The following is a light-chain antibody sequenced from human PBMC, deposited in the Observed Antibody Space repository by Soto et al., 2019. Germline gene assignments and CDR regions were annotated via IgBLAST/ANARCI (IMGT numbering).Light chain of an antibody. CDR1: QSVSSTD. CDR3: QQYGSSPRS. CDR2: GAS. V-gene: IGKV3-20*01. Sequence: EIVLTQSPGTLSLSPGERATLSCRASQSVSSTDIAWYQQRPGQAPRLLIYGASSRATGIPDRFIGGGSETDVTLTISRLEPEDFAVYYCQQYGSSPRSFGQGTRLEIK. J-gene: IGKJ5*01.